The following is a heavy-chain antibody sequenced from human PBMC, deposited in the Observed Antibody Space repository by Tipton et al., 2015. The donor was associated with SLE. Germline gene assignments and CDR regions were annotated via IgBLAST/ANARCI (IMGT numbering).Heavy chain of an antibody. Sequence: TLSLTCTVSGGSISSGSYYWSWIRQPAGKGLEWIGRIYTSGSTNYNPSLKSRVTVSVDTSKNQFSLKLSSVTAADTAVYYCARATTTVTTPYFDYWGQGTLVTVSS. D-gene: IGHD4-11*01. CDR1: GGSISSGSYY. CDR2: IYTSGST. J-gene: IGHJ4*02. V-gene: IGHV4-61*02. CDR3: ARATTTVTTPYFDY.